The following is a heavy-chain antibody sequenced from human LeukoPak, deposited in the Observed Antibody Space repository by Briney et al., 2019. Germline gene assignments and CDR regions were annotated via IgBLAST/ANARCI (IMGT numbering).Heavy chain of an antibody. CDR1: GFTFTSYA. D-gene: IGHD3-9*01. Sequence: GGSLRLSCAASGFTFTSYAMSWVRQAPGKGLEWVSSISGSGGTTYYADSVKGRFTISRDNSKNTLYLQMNSLRAEDTAVYYCARSYLSGYDILTYYFDYWGQGTLVTVSS. V-gene: IGHV3-23*01. J-gene: IGHJ4*02. CDR2: ISGSGGTT. CDR3: ARSYLSGYDILTYYFDY.